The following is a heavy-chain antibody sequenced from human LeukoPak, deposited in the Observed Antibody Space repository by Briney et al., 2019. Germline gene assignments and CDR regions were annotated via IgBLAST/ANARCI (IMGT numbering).Heavy chain of an antibody. V-gene: IGHV4-61*05. D-gene: IGHD1-1*01. CDR3: ARVERSHYYYYMDV. CDR1: GGSISSSSYY. J-gene: IGHJ6*03. Sequence: SETLSLTCTVSGGSISSSSYYWSWIRQPPGKGLEWIGYIYYSGSTNYNPSLKSRVTISVDTSKNQFSLKLSSVTAADTAVYYCARVERSHYYYYMDVWGKGTTVTVSS. CDR2: IYYSGST.